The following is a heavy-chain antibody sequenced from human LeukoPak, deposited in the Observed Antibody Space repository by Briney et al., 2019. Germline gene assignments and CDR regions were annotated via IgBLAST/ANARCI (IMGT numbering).Heavy chain of an antibody. D-gene: IGHD3-16*02. J-gene: IGHJ4*02. Sequence: SETLSLTCTVSGGSISSYYWSWIRQPPGKGLEWIGYIYYSGSTNYNPSLKSRITISVDTSKNQFSLRLFSVSAADTAVYYCARGRYNSKTDFDYWGQGTLVTVSS. CDR3: ARGRYNSKTDFDY. CDR1: GGSISSYY. CDR2: IYYSGST. V-gene: IGHV4-59*12.